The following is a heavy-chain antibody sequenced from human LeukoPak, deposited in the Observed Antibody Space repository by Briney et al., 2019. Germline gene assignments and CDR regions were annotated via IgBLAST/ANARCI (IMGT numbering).Heavy chain of an antibody. CDR1: GFTFSSYA. Sequence: GGSLRLSCAASGFTFSSYAMSWVRQAPGKGLEWVSAISGSGGSTYYADSVKGRFTISRDNSKNTLYLQMNSLRVQDTAVYYCARGSRYCSSTACLDAFDIWGQGTMVTVSS. D-gene: IGHD2-2*01. V-gene: IGHV3-23*01. J-gene: IGHJ3*02. CDR3: ARGSRYCSSTACLDAFDI. CDR2: ISGSGGST.